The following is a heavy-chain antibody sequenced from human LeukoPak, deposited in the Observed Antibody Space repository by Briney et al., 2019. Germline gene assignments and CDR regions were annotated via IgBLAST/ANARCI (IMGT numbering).Heavy chain of an antibody. D-gene: IGHD1-26*01. CDR3: ARHEDSYSGSYYGEDY. J-gene: IGHJ4*02. Sequence: SQTLSLTCGVSGGSISSGGFSWSWIRQPPGKGLEWIGYIYHSGSTYYKPSLKSRVTISVDTSKNQFSLKLSSVTAADTAVYYCARHEDSYSGSYYGEDYWGQGTLVTVSS. V-gene: IGHV4-30-2*03. CDR2: IYHSGST. CDR1: GGSISSGGFS.